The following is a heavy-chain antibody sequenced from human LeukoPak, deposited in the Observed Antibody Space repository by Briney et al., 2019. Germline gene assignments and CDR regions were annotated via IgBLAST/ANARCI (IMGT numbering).Heavy chain of an antibody. D-gene: IGHD3-9*01. CDR1: GGSISSGGYY. Sequence: SQTLSLTCTVSGGSISSGGYYWSWIRQHPGKGLEWIGYIYYSGSTHYNPSLKSRVTISVDTSKDQFSLKLSSVSAADTAVYYCARDMTDWWFDPWGQGTLVTVSS. J-gene: IGHJ5*02. CDR2: IYYSGST. V-gene: IGHV4-31*03. CDR3: ARDMTDWWFDP.